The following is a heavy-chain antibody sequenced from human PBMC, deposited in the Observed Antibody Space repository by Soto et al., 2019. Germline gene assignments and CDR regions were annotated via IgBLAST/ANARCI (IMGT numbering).Heavy chain of an antibody. D-gene: IGHD4-17*01. CDR1: GFTFRSYA. CDR3: ARDKRDTYGDYVDY. Sequence: GSLRLSCAASGFTFRSYAMHWVRQAPGKGLEWVAVISYDDGYKKYYADSVKGRFTISRDNSKSTLYLQMNSLRAEDTAVYYCARDKRDTYGDYVDYWGQGTLVTVSS. J-gene: IGHJ4*02. V-gene: IGHV3-30-3*01. CDR2: ISYDDGYKK.